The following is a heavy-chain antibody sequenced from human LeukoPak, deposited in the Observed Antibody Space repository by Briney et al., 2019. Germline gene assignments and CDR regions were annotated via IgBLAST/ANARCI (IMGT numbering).Heavy chain of an antibody. Sequence: PSETLSLTCTVSGGSISSSSYYWGWIRQPPGKGLEWIGSIYYSGSTYYNPSLKSRVTISVDTSKNQFSLKLSSVTAADTAVYYCARHGIGGSYYYYYYYMDVWGKGTTVTISS. J-gene: IGHJ6*03. V-gene: IGHV4-39*01. CDR1: GGSISSSSYY. D-gene: IGHD1-26*01. CDR2: IYYSGST. CDR3: ARHGIGGSYYYYYYYMDV.